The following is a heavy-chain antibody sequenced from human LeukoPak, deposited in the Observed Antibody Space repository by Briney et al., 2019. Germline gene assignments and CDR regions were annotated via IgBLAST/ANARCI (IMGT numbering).Heavy chain of an antibody. CDR2: ISSSSYI. CDR3: ARAGYGDYVVAFWYFDL. D-gene: IGHD4-17*01. CDR1: GFTFSNAW. Sequence: RGSLRLSCAASGFTFSNAWMSWVRQAPGKGLEWVSSISSSSYIYYADSVKGRFTISRDNAKNSLYLQMNSLRAEDTAVYYCARAGYGDYVVAFWYFDLWGRGTLVTVSS. V-gene: IGHV3-69-1*01. J-gene: IGHJ2*01.